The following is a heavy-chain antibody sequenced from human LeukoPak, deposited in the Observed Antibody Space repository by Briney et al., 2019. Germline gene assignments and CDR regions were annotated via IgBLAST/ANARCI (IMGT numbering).Heavy chain of an antibody. D-gene: IGHD5-18*01. Sequence: GGSLRLSCAASGFTFSSYWMSWVRQAPGMGLEWVANIKQDGSEKYYVDSVKGRFTISRDNSKNTLYLQMNSLRAEDTAVYYCAKDREHSYGYYFDYWGQGTLVTVSS. J-gene: IGHJ4*02. CDR2: IKQDGSEK. CDR1: GFTFSSYW. CDR3: AKDREHSYGYYFDY. V-gene: IGHV3-7*03.